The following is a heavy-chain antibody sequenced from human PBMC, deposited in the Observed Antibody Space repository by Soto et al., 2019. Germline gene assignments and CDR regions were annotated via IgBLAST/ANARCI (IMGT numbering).Heavy chain of an antibody. CDR2: ISSSSSYT. D-gene: IGHD2-15*01. CDR1: GFTFSSYS. J-gene: IGHJ4*02. V-gene: IGHV3-21*01. Sequence: GGSLRLSCAASGFTFSSYSMNWVRQAPGKGLEWVSSISSSSSYTYYADSVKGRFTISRDDSKNTLFLQMNSLRAEDTAVYYCATAKLLLPWLFDYWGQGTLVTVSS. CDR3: ATAKLLLPWLFDY.